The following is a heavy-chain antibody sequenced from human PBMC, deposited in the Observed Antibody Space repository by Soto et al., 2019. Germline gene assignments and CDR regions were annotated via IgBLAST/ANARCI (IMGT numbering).Heavy chain of an antibody. CDR2: ISSSGSTI. CDR3: AREGVGPSTSCYFDY. Sequence: GGSLRLSCAVFGFTFSDYYMSWIRQAPGKGLEWVSYISSSGSTIYYADSVKGRFTISRDNAKNSLYLQMNSLRAEDTAVYYCAREGVGPSTSCYFDYWGQGTLVTVSS. CDR1: GFTFSDYY. J-gene: IGHJ4*02. V-gene: IGHV3-11*01. D-gene: IGHD2-2*01.